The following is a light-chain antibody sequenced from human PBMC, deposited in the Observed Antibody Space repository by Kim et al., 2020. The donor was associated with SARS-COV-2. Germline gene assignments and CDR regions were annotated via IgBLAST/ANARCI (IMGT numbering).Light chain of an antibody. CDR1: QSVSSSY. CDR2: GAS. J-gene: IGKJ4*01. Sequence: EIVLTQSPGTLSLSPGERATLSCRASQSVSSSYLAWYQQKPGQAPRLLIYGASSRATGIPDRFSGSGSGTDFTLTISRLEPEDFAAYYCQQYGNTFGGGTKVDIK. V-gene: IGKV3-20*01. CDR3: QQYGNT.